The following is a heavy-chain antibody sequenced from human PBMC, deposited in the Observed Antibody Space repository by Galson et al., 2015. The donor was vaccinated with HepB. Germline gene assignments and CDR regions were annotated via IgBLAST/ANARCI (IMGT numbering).Heavy chain of an antibody. CDR1: GFTFSSYA. CDR2: ISSSSSSI. V-gene: IGHV3-21*01. J-gene: IGHJ4*02. CDR3: ARVGDY. Sequence: SPRLSCAASGFTFSSYAMSWVRQASGKGLEWVSSISSSSSSIYYADSVKGRFTISRDNAKKSLYLQMNSLRAEDTAVYYCARVGDYWGQGTLVTVSS.